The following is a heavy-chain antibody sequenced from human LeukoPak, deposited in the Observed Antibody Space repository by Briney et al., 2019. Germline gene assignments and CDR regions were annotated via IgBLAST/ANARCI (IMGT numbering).Heavy chain of an antibody. CDR2: IYADGTGT. CDR3: ARDHYYGMDV. J-gene: IGHJ6*02. Sequence: PGGSLRLSCAASGFTFSNYWMHWVRQVPGKGLVWVSRIYADGTGTTYADSVKGRFTISRDNAKNTLFLQMNSLRVEDTAVYYCARDHYYGMDVWGQGTTVTVSS. V-gene: IGHV3-74*01. CDR1: GFTFSNYW.